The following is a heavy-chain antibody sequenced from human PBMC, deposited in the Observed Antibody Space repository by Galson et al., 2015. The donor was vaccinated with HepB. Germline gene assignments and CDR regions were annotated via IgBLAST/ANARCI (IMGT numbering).Heavy chain of an antibody. CDR1: GFTFSSYG. CDR2: IWYDGSNK. J-gene: IGHJ3*02. D-gene: IGHD4-11*01. CDR3: ARAKDDYSGPAPHDAFDI. Sequence: SLRLSCAASGFTFSSYGMHWVRQAPGKGLEWVAVIWYDGSNKYYADSVKGRFTISRDNSKNTLYLQMNSLRAEDTAVYYCARAKDDYSGPAPHDAFDIWGQGTMVTVSS. V-gene: IGHV3-33*01.